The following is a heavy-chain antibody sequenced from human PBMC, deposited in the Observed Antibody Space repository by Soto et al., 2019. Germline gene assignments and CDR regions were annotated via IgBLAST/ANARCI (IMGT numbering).Heavy chain of an antibody. D-gene: IGHD3-10*01. Sequence: QVQLVESGGGSVKPGGSLRLSCAASGFTFNDYYINWIRQAPGKGREWISYITNSDRSTYYADSVKGRFTISRDNAKNSLFLQRYSLRAEDTAVYYCARRGGDFGVPNGMDVWGQGTTVTVSS. CDR1: GFTFNDYY. J-gene: IGHJ6*02. V-gene: IGHV3-11*01. CDR3: ARRGGDFGVPNGMDV. CDR2: ITNSDRST.